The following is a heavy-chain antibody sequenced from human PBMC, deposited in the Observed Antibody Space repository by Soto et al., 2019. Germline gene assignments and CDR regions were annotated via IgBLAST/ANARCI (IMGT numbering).Heavy chain of an antibody. J-gene: IGHJ5*02. CDR1: GFTFSSYG. CDR2: IWYDGSNT. CDR3: ARDPARQPLVFWFDP. Sequence: QVQLVESGGGVVQPGRSLRLSCAASGFTFSSYGMHWVRQAPGKGLEWVAVIWYDGSNTYYADSVKGRFTISRDTSKNTLYLQMNSLRAEATAVYYCARDPARQPLVFWFDPWGQGTLVTVSA. V-gene: IGHV3-33*01. D-gene: IGHD6-13*01.